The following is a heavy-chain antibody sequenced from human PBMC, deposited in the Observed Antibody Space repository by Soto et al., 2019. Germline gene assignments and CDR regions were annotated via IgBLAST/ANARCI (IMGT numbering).Heavy chain of an antibody. CDR3: ARENYYDSSGYPHYYYYGMDV. CDR2: IDPSDSYI. V-gene: IGHV5-10-1*01. D-gene: IGHD3-22*01. CDR1: GYSFTKYW. Sequence: GESLKISCKGSGYSFTKYWISWVRQMPGKGLEWMGRIDPSDSYINYSPSFQGHVTISADKSINTAYLQWSSLRASDTAIYYCARENYYDSSGYPHYYYYGMDVWGQGTTVTVSS. J-gene: IGHJ6*02.